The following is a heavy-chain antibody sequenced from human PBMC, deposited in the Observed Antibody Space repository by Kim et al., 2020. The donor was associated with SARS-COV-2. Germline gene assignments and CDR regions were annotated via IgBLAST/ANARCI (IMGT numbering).Heavy chain of an antibody. V-gene: IGHV1-2*02. Sequence: ASVKVSCKASGYTFTGYYMHWVRQAPGQGLEWMGWINPNIVGPNNAQRFRGGVPWTGDTPLTQASWGWASLGPDATAGFYCPGAAGGSYYYYGLDVWGQG. CDR1: GYTFTGYY. J-gene: IGHJ6*02. CDR3: PGAAGGSYYYYGLDV. D-gene: IGHD3-10*01. CDR2: INPNIVGP.